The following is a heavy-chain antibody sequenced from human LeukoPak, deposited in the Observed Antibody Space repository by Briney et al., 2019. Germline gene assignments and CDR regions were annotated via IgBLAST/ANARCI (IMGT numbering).Heavy chain of an antibody. CDR3: ASSPYPKGS. V-gene: IGHV3-74*01. CDR2: INSYQSSP. Sequence: GGSVRLSRAASGFHFSSYWLHWLRPAAGKGLVWVYRINSYQSSPNYADAVKDRFTISIDNDKEPLYLQMKSLRAENTAVYYCASSPYPKGSWGQGTLVTVSS. CDR1: GFHFSSYW. J-gene: IGHJ5*02.